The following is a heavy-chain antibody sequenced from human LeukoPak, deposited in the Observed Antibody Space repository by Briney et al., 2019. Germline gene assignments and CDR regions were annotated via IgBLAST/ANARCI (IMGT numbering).Heavy chain of an antibody. V-gene: IGHV3-74*01. CDR2: INGDGSAT. J-gene: IGHJ4*02. Sequence: GGSLRLSCAASGFTFSGHWMYWSRHAPGKGLAWVSRINGDGSATNYAGSMKGRFTISRDNAKNILYLQMNSLREDDTAVYYCARDINWGQVDYWGQGTLVTVSS. CDR3: ARDINWGQVDY. CDR1: GFTFSGHW. D-gene: IGHD7-27*01.